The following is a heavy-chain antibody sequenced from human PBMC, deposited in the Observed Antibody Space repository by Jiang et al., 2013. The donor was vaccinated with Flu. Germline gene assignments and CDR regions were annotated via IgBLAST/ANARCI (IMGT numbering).Heavy chain of an antibody. CDR2: ISSSSSYT. CDR3: ARDLRDSSGYNWYFDL. CDR1: GFTFSDYY. Sequence: LSCAASGFTFSDYYMSWIRQAPGKGLEWVSYISSSSSYTNYADSVKGRFTISRDNAKNSLYLQMNSLRAEDTAVYYCARDLRDSSGYNWYFDLWGRGTLVTVSS. V-gene: IGHV3-11*06. J-gene: IGHJ2*01. D-gene: IGHD3-22*01.